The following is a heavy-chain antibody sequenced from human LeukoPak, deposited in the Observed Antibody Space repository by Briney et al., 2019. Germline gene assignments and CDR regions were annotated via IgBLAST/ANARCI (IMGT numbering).Heavy chain of an antibody. V-gene: IGHV4-61*02. D-gene: IGHD3-9*01. J-gene: IGHJ4*02. Sequence: SETLSLTCTVSGGSISSGSYYWSWIRQPAGKGLEWIGRIYTSGSTNYNPSLKSRVTISVDTSKNQFSLKLSSVTAADTAVYYCARASMFYDMLTGPAVPDDYWGQGTLVTVSS. CDR1: GGSISSGSYY. CDR3: ARASMFYDMLTGPAVPDDY. CDR2: IYTSGST.